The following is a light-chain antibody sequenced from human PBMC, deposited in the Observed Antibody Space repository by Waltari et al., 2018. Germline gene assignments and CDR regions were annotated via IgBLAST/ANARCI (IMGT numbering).Light chain of an antibody. Sequence: DIVMTQSPDSLAGSLGEKATIKCRSSQSILYNSKNKSFLAWYHQKPGQPPKLLIYWASARESGVPALFSGSGSGTDFILTIRSLQAEEVGIYYCLQYYSTPWIFGQGARVEIK. J-gene: IGKJ1*01. CDR3: LQYYSTPWI. CDR1: QSILYNSKNKSF. V-gene: IGKV4-1*01. CDR2: WAS.